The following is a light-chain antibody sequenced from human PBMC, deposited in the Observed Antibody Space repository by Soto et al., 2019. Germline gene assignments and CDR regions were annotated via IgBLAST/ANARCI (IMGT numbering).Light chain of an antibody. CDR1: QSVSSY. CDR3: QQRSNLPPLT. J-gene: IGKJ4*01. V-gene: IGKV3-11*01. Sequence: EIVLTQSPATLSLSPGERATLSCRASQSVSSYLAWYQQKPGQAPRLLIYDASNRATGIPARFSGSGSGTDFTLTISSLEPEDFAVYYWQQRSNLPPLTFGGGTKVEIK. CDR2: DAS.